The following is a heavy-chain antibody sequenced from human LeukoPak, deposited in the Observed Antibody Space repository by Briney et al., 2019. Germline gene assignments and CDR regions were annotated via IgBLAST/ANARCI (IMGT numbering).Heavy chain of an antibody. CDR1: GYIFTDYY. CDR3: ARETYSSSWYVRYFDY. Sequence: GASVKVSCKASGYIFTDYYMHWVRQAPGQGLEWMGWINPNSGGTNYAQKFQGRVTMTRDTSISTAYMELSRLRSDDTAVYYCARETYSSSWYVRYFDYWGQGTLVTVSS. CDR2: INPNSGGT. J-gene: IGHJ4*02. V-gene: IGHV1-2*02. D-gene: IGHD6-13*01.